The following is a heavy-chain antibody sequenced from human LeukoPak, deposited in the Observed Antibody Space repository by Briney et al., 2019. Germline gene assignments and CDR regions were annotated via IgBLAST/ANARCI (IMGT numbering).Heavy chain of an antibody. CDR2: ISYDGSNK. CDR1: GFTFSSYA. J-gene: IGHJ4*02. Sequence: GGSLRLSCAASGFTFSSYAMHWVRQAPGKGLEWVAVISYDGSNKYYADSVKGRFTISRDNSKNTLYLQMNSLRAEDTAVYYCARDRGYCSSTSCYALYYFDYWGQGTLVTVSS. V-gene: IGHV3-30*04. D-gene: IGHD2-2*03. CDR3: ARDRGYCSSTSCYALYYFDY.